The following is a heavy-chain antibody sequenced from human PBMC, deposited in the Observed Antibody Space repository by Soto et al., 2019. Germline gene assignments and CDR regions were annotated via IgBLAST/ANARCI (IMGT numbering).Heavy chain of an antibody. CDR3: VRDGTKTLRDWFDP. Sequence: QVQLQESGPGLVKPSETLSLTCTVSGASISGFYWSWIRKSAGKGLEWIGRIYATGTTDYNPSLPSRVMMSVDTSKKQFSLKLRSVTAADTAVYYCVRDGTKTLRDWFDPWGQGISVTVSS. CDR2: IYATGTT. D-gene: IGHD1-1*01. CDR1: GASISGFY. V-gene: IGHV4-4*07. J-gene: IGHJ5*02.